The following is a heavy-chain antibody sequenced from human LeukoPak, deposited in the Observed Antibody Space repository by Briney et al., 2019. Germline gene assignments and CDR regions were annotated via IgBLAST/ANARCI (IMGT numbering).Heavy chain of an antibody. J-gene: IGHJ4*02. D-gene: IGHD5-12*01. CDR1: GFTFSSYG. CDR3: AKELGRGYSGYDWIDY. CDR2: ISYDGSNK. Sequence: GGSLRLSCAASGFTFSSYGMHWVRQAPGKGLEWVAVISYDGSNKHHADSVKGRFTISRDNSKDTLFLQMNSLRAEDTAVYYCAKELGRGYSGYDWIDYWGQGTLVTVSS. V-gene: IGHV3-30*18.